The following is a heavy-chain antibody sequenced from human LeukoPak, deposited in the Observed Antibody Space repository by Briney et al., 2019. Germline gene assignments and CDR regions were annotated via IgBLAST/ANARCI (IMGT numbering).Heavy chain of an antibody. V-gene: IGHV3-21*01. Sequence: GGSLRLSCEGSGFTFSSYSMIWVRQAPGKGLEWVSSIRGDSTETRHADSLMGRFTNSRDNAKKSLYLQMNSLRAEDTAVYYCARGHFGVVLDYWGQGTLVTVSS. CDR2: IRGDSTET. CDR1: GFTFSSYS. CDR3: ARGHFGVVLDY. D-gene: IGHD3-3*01. J-gene: IGHJ4*02.